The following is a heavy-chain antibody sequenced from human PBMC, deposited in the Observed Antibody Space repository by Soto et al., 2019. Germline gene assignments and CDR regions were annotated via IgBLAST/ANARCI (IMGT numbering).Heavy chain of an antibody. CDR1: GHTFTSDY. V-gene: IGHV1-46*01. J-gene: IGHJ4*02. Sequence: ASVKVSCKASGHTFTSDYVHWVRQAPGQGLEWMAMIKPSGGSTSYAQKFQGRVTMTWDTSTSTVFMELSGLTFEDTAVYYCARVPLVWSDKYYFDYWGQGTLVTVSS. CDR2: IKPSGGST. CDR3: ARVPLVWSDKYYFDY. D-gene: IGHD2-8*02.